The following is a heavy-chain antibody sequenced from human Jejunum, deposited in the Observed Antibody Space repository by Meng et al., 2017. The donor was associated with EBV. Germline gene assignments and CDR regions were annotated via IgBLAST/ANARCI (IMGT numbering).Heavy chain of an antibody. CDR1: RGSFSGYY. CDR3: AKSNDYSLNS. V-gene: IGHV4-34*02. D-gene: IGHD4-11*01. Sequence: QVQLQKWAAGLLNHSEHLSLTCAVYRGSFSGYYWSWVRQPPGKGLEWIGEMHPGGSTNYNPSLKSRVTISVDNSKNQFSLKLTSVTAADTAVYYCAKSNDYSLNSWGQGTLVTVSS. CDR2: MHPGGST. J-gene: IGHJ4*02.